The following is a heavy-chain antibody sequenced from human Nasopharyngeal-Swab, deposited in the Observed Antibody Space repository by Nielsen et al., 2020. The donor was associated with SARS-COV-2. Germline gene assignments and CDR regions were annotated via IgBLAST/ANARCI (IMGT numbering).Heavy chain of an antibody. CDR3: VREGYSSGRAPALDH. D-gene: IGHD2-15*01. Sequence: WSLRLSCSASGFTFSNCIMHWVRHAPGKGLEYVSVINLDSIGDYAASVKGRFTISRDNFRNTVYLEMSSLRPEDTAVYYCVREGYSSGRAPALDHWGQGTLVTVSS. CDR2: INLDSIG. J-gene: IGHJ4*02. CDR1: GFTFSNCI. V-gene: IGHV3-64D*06.